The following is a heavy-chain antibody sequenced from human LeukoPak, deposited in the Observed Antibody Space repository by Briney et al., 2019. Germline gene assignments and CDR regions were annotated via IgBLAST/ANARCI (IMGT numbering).Heavy chain of an antibody. D-gene: IGHD5-24*01. CDR3: ARDGDGYP. CDR1: GGSVNSGDYY. J-gene: IGHJ5*02. Sequence: PSETLSLTCTVSGGSVNSGDYYWTWIRQPPGKGLECIGYMFHSGSSNYNPSLQSRITMSLDTSKNQFSLQLTSVTAGDTAVYYCARDGDGYPWGQGTLVTVSS. V-gene: IGHV4-30-4*01. CDR2: MFHSGSS.